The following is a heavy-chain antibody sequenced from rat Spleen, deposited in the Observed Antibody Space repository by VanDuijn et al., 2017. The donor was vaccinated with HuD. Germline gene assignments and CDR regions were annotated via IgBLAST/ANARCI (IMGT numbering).Heavy chain of an antibody. CDR1: AYSITSSYR. Sequence: EVQLQESGPGLVKPSQSLSLTCSVTAYSITSSYRWNWIRKFPGNKLEWMGYINGAGSTNYNPSLKSRISISRDTSQNQFFLQVNTVRTEDTATYYCARSRYNNYVMDVWGQGASVTVSA. CDR2: INGAGST. CDR3: ARSRYNNYVMDV. J-gene: IGHJ4*01. D-gene: IGHD4-1*01. V-gene: IGHV3-3*01.